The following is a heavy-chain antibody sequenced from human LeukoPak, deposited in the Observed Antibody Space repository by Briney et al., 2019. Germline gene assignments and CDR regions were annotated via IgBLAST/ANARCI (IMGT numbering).Heavy chain of an antibody. Sequence: ASVKVSCKASGYTFTSYGISWVRQAPGQGLEWMGWISAYNGNTNYAQKFQGRVTITADESTSTAYMELSSLRSEDTAVYYCARDSDYGDLNDYWGQGTLVTVSS. CDR2: ISAYNGNT. D-gene: IGHD4-17*01. CDR3: ARDSDYGDLNDY. CDR1: GYTFTSYG. V-gene: IGHV1-18*01. J-gene: IGHJ4*02.